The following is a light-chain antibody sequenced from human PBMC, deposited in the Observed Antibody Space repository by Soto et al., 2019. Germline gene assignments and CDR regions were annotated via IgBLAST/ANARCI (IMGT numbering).Light chain of an antibody. CDR1: SSKIGSNT. V-gene: IGLV1-44*01. CDR2: NNN. J-gene: IGLJ1*01. Sequence: QSVLTQPPSASGTSRQRVTISCSGSSSKIGSNTVNWYQQLPGTAPKLLIYNNNQRPSGVPDRFSGSKSGTSASLAISGLQSEDEADYYCAAWDDSLNGLVFGTGTKVTVL. CDR3: AAWDDSLNGLV.